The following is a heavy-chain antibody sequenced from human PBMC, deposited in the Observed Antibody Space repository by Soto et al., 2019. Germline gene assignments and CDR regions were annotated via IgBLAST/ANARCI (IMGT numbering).Heavy chain of an antibody. J-gene: IGHJ4*02. Sequence: PGGSLRLSCAASGVTFSSYSMNWVRQAPGKGLEWVSYISSSSSTIYYADSVKGRFTISRDNAKNSLYLQMNSLRDEDTAVYYCARDLRGVTRVETDYWGQGTLVTVSS. V-gene: IGHV3-48*02. CDR1: GVTFSSYS. CDR2: ISSSSSTI. CDR3: ARDLRGVTRVETDY. D-gene: IGHD2-21*02.